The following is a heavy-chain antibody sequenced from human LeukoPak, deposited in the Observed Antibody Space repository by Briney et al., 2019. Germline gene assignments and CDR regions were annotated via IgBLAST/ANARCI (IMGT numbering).Heavy chain of an antibody. CDR2: IYSGGST. D-gene: IGHD1-14*01. Sequence: PGGSLRLSCAASGFAVSSNYMSWVRQAPGKGLEWVSVIYSGGSTYYADSVKGRFTISRDNSKNTLYLQMNSLRAEDTAVYYCARVTEGARTYWGQGTLVTVSS. V-gene: IGHV3-53*01. CDR1: GFAVSSNY. J-gene: IGHJ4*02. CDR3: ARVTEGARTY.